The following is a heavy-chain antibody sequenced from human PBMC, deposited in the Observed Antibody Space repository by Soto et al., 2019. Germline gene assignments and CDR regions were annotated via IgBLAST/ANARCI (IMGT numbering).Heavy chain of an antibody. CDR3: ARSQGSSTSLEIYYYYYYGMDV. Sequence: QVQLVQSGAEVKKPGSSVKVSCKASGGTFNSYAISWVRQAPGQGLEWMVGIIPISGTANYAQKFQGRVTITADESTSTAYMELSSLRSEDTAVYYCARSQGSSTSLEIYYYYYYGMDVWGQGTTVTVSS. CDR1: GGTFNSYA. V-gene: IGHV1-69*01. D-gene: IGHD2-2*01. J-gene: IGHJ6*02. CDR2: IIPISGTA.